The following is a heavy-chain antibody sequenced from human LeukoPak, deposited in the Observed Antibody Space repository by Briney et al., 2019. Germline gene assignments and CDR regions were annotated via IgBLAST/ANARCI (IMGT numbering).Heavy chain of an antibody. Sequence: SETLSLTCTVSGGSISSYYWSWIRQPPGKGLDWIGYIYYSGSTNYNPSLKSRVTISVDTSKNQFSLKLSSVTAADTAVYYCARDGTADSSGYYYRDYYYYMDVWGKGTTVTVSS. V-gene: IGHV4-59*01. CDR1: GGSISSYY. J-gene: IGHJ6*03. CDR2: IYYSGST. D-gene: IGHD3-22*01. CDR3: ARDGTADSSGYYYRDYYYYMDV.